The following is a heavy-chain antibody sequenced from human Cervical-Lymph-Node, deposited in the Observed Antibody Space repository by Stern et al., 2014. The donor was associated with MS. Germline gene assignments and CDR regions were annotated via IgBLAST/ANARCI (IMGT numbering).Heavy chain of an antibody. CDR2: IYNDGSTT. J-gene: IGHJ2*01. V-gene: IGHV3-74*02. CDR3: ARARGGHFASLYFDL. D-gene: IGHD3-3*02. Sequence: EVQLVESGGGLVRPGGSLRVSCAASGFTFSNSWMIWVRQAPGKGLVWVARIYNDGSTTTYADSVKGRFTVSRDNAKQTLYLQMSSLRVDDTAVYYCARARGGHFASLYFDLWGRGTLVTVSS. CDR1: GFTFSNSW.